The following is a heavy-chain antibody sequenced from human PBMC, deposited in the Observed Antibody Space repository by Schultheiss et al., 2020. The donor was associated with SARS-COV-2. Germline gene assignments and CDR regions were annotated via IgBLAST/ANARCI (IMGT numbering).Heavy chain of an antibody. CDR3: APRPSSSSSTTLDY. CDR2: LSGSGAST. J-gene: IGHJ4*02. Sequence: GGSLRLSCAASGFTFSRYAMSWVRQAPGKGLEWVSALSGSGASTYYADSVKGRFTISRDNSKNTLYLQMNSLRAEDTAVYYCAPRPSSSSSTTLDYWGQGTLVTVSS. CDR1: GFTFSRYA. D-gene: IGHD6-6*01. V-gene: IGHV3-23*01.